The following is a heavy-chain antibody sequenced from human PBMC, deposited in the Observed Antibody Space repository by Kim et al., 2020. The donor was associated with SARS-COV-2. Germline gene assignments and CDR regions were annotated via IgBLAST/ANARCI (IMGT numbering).Heavy chain of an antibody. J-gene: IGHJ3*02. Sequence: GGSLRLSCAASGFTFSDSAMYWVRQASGKGLEWVGRIRSKANSYATAYAASVKGRFTIARDDSKNTAYLQMNSLKAEDTAIYYCTRVPPYSNSWWDAFD. CDR1: GFTFSDSA. D-gene: IGHD6-13*01. CDR3: TRVPPYSNSWWDAFD. CDR2: IRSKANSYAT. V-gene: IGHV3-73*01.